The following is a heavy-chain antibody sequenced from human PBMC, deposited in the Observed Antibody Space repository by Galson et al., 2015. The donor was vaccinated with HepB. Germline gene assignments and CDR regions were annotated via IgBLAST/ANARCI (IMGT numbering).Heavy chain of an antibody. CDR2: IIPILGIA. D-gene: IGHD3-10*01. Sequence: SVKVSCKASGGTFSSYAISWVRQAPGQGLEWMGRIIPILGIANYAQKFQGRVTITADKSTSTAYMELSSLRSEDTAVYYCARGRGYGSGSYYHFDYWGQGTLVTVSS. CDR3: ARGRGYGSGSYYHFDY. V-gene: IGHV1-69*04. CDR1: GGTFSSYA. J-gene: IGHJ4*02.